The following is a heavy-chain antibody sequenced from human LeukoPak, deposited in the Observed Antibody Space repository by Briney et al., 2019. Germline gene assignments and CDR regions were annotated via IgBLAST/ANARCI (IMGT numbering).Heavy chain of an antibody. D-gene: IGHD3-10*01. CDR2: INYSGNT. Sequence: SETLSLTCIVSGGSISSSSYYWSWIRQPPGKGLEWIGSINYSGNTYYNPSLKSRVIMSVDTSKNQFSLKLSSVTAADTAVYYCARRGGGAAGYFDNWGQGTLVTVSS. V-gene: IGHV4-39*01. J-gene: IGHJ4*02. CDR3: ARRGGGAAGYFDN. CDR1: GGSISSSSYY.